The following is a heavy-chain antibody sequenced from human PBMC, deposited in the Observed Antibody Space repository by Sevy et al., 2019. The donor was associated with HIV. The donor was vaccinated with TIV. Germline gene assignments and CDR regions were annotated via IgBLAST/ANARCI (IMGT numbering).Heavy chain of an antibody. V-gene: IGHV1-2*02. CDR2: INPNSGGT. CDR1: GYTFTGYY. Sequence: ASVKVSCKASGYTFTGYYIHWVRQAPGQGLVWMGWINPNSGGTNSAQKFQGRVTMTRDTSISTAYMELSRLRSDDTAVYYCARDPTGAAAAMSWFDPWGQGTLVTVSS. D-gene: IGHD2-2*01. CDR3: ARDPTGAAAAMSWFDP. J-gene: IGHJ5*02.